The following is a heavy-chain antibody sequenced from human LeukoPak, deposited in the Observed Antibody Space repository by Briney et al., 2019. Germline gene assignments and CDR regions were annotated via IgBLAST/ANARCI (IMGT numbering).Heavy chain of an antibody. CDR2: ISWNSGSI. D-gene: IGHD2-15*01. Sequence: GRSLRLSCAASGFTFDDYAMHWVRQAPGKGLEWVSGISWNSGSIGYADSVKGRFTISRDNAKNSPYLQMNSLRAEDMALYYCAKDLFLGYCSGGSCSAAFDIWGQGTMVTVSS. V-gene: IGHV3-9*03. CDR1: GFTFDDYA. CDR3: AKDLFLGYCSGGSCSAAFDI. J-gene: IGHJ3*02.